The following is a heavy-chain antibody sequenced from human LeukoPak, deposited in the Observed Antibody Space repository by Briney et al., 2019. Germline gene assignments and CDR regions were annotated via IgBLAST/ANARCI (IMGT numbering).Heavy chain of an antibody. Sequence: SETLSLTCAVYGGSFSGYYWSWIRQPPGKGLEWIGEINHSGSTNYNPSLKSRVTISVDTCKNQFSLKLSSVPAADTAVYYCARGEEWELLYGYWGQGTLVTVS. CDR1: GGSFSGYY. J-gene: IGHJ4*02. CDR2: INHSGST. D-gene: IGHD1-26*01. V-gene: IGHV4-34*01. CDR3: ARGEEWELLYGY.